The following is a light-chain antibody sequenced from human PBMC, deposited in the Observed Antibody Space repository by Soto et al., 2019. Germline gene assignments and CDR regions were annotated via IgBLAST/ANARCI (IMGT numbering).Light chain of an antibody. Sequence: ITCRASQAIDSWLAWYQQKPGEAPKLLIFTGSLLHSGVPPRFSGSGSGTDFTLTISSLQPEDFATYYCQQTLSFPPTFGQGTKVDIK. CDR1: QAIDSW. CDR2: TGS. CDR3: QQTLSFPPT. J-gene: IGKJ1*01. V-gene: IGKV1-12*01.